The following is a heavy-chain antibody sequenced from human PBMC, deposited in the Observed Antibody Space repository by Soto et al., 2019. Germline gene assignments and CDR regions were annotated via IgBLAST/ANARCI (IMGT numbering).Heavy chain of an antibody. CDR1: GYTFTSYG. D-gene: IGHD4-17*01. CDR2: ISAYNGNT. V-gene: IGHV1-18*01. Sequence: QVQLVQSGAEVKKPGASVKVSCKASGYTFTSYGISWVRQAPGQGLEWMGCISAYNGNTNYAQKLQGRVTMTTDTSTSTAYMELRSLRSDDTAVYYCARYHGDYYYYYGMDVWGQGTTVTVSS. J-gene: IGHJ6*02. CDR3: ARYHGDYYYYYGMDV.